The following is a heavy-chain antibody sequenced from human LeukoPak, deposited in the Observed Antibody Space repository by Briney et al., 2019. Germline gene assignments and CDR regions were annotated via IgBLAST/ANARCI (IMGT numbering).Heavy chain of an antibody. D-gene: IGHD2-2*01. J-gene: IGHJ4*02. CDR3: ARDRSSNEYYFDY. V-gene: IGHV3-30-3*01. Sequence: GGSLRLSCAASGFTFSSYAMHWVRQAPGKGLEWVAVILYDGSNKYYADSVKGRFTISRDNSKNTLYLQMNSLRAEDTAVYYCARDRSSNEYYFDYWGQGTLVTVSS. CDR1: GFTFSSYA. CDR2: ILYDGSNK.